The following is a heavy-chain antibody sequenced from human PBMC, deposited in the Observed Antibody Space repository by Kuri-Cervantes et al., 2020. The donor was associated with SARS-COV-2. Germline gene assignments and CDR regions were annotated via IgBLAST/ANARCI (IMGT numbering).Heavy chain of an antibody. V-gene: IGHV4-61*05. CDR3: ATDGWYGAEYFQH. J-gene: IGHJ1*01. Sequence: SETLSLTCIVSGASISSSSYYWSWIRQPPGKGLEWIGYIYYSGSTNYNPSLKSRVTISVDTSKNQFSLKLSSVTAADTAVYYCATDGWYGAEYFQHWGQGTRVTGSS. D-gene: IGHD6-19*01. CDR2: IYYSGST. CDR1: GASISSSSYY.